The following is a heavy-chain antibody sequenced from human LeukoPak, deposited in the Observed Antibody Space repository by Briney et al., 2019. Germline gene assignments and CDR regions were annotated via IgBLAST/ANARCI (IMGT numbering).Heavy chain of an antibody. V-gene: IGHV3-66*01. CDR2: IYSGGST. Sequence: PGGSLRLSCAASGFTVSSNYMSWVRQAPGKGLEWVSVIYSGGSTYYADSVKGRFTISRDNSKNTLYLQMHSLRAEDTAVYYCAREMATIMDYWGQGTLATVSS. CDR1: GFTVSSNY. J-gene: IGHJ4*02. D-gene: IGHD5-24*01. CDR3: AREMATIMDY.